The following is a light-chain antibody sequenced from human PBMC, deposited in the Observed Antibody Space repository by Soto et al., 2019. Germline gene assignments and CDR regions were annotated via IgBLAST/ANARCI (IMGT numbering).Light chain of an antibody. CDR2: EVS. CDR1: SSDVGAYNY. J-gene: IGLJ2*01. Sequence: QSALTQPASVSGSPGQSITISCTGTSSDVGAYNYVSWYQQHPGKAPKLMIYEVSNRPSGVSNRFSGSKSGNTASLTISGLQAEDEADYHCSSYSSSSTDVVFGGGTKLTVL. V-gene: IGLV2-14*01. CDR3: SSYSSSSTDVV.